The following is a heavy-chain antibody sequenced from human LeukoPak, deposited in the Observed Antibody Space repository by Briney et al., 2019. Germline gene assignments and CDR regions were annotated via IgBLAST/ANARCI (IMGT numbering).Heavy chain of an antibody. Sequence: GGSLRLSCAASGFTFSSYAMSWVRQAPGKGLEWVSAISGSGGSTYYADSVKGRFTISRDNSKNTLYLQMNSLRAEDTAVYYCAKSLRNWNYVPFLGYWGQGTLVTVPS. CDR1: GFTFSSYA. V-gene: IGHV3-23*01. CDR2: ISGSGGST. D-gene: IGHD1-7*01. J-gene: IGHJ4*02. CDR3: AKSLRNWNYVPFLGY.